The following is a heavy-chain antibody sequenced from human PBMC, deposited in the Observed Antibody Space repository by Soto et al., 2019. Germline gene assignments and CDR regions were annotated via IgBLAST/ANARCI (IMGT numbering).Heavy chain of an antibody. Sequence: QVQLVESGGGVVQPGRSLRLSCTAFGFTFSNYGIHWVRQAPGKGLEWVAVIWPDGNNKYYPDSVKGRFTISRDNSKNTLYLQMKSLRAEDTAVYYCARAGIVATTQLGWFDPWGQGTLVTVSS. CDR2: IWPDGNNK. J-gene: IGHJ5*02. CDR3: ARAGIVATTQLGWFDP. CDR1: GFTFSNYG. V-gene: IGHV3-33*01. D-gene: IGHD1-26*01.